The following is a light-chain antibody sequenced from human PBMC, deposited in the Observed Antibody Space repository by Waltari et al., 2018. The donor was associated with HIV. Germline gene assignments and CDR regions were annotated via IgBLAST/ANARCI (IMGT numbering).Light chain of an antibody. CDR2: WAS. CDR1: QSVFWKSNKNNY. CDR3: QQYYSNPLT. Sequence: DIVMTQSPDYLAVSLGERATINCKSSQSVFWKSNKNNYLAWYQQKPGQPPKLLMHWASTRESGVPDRFSGSGSGTDFTLTISSLQAEDVAVYFCQQYYSNPLTFGGGTKVEI. V-gene: IGKV4-1*01. J-gene: IGKJ4*01.